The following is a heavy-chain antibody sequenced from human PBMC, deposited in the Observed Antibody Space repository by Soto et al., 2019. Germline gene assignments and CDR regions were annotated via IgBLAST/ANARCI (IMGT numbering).Heavy chain of an antibody. Sequence: SETLSLTCTVSGGSISSGGYYWSWIRQHPGKGLEWIGYIYYSGSTYYNPSLKSRVTISVDTSKNQFSLKLSSVTAADTAVYYCARGLKGGFLEWYRRWFDPWGQGTLVTVSS. D-gene: IGHD3-3*01. J-gene: IGHJ5*02. CDR3: ARGLKGGFLEWYRRWFDP. V-gene: IGHV4-31*03. CDR2: IYYSGST. CDR1: GGSISSGGYY.